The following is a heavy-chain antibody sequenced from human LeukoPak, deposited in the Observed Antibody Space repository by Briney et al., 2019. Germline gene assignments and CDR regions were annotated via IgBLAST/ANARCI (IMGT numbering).Heavy chain of an antibody. D-gene: IGHD1-7*01. CDR3: ARNPNWNYEGSWFDP. CDR1: GGSISSGSYY. CDR2: IYTSGST. V-gene: IGHV4-61*02. J-gene: IGHJ5*02. Sequence: SETLSLTCTVSGGSISSGSYYWSWIRQPAGKGLEWIGRIYTSGSTNYNPSLKSRVTLSVDTSKNHFSLKLSSVTAADTAVYYCARNPNWNYEGSWFDPWGQGTLVTVSS.